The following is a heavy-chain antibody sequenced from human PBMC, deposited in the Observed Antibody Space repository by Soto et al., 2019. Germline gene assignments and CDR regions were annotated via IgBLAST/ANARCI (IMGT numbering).Heavy chain of an antibody. D-gene: IGHD2-15*01. V-gene: IGHV1-8*03. CDR1: GYTFTRYD. CDR2: MNANNGNT. CDR3: ARDPNYPYCSGGSCPSDY. J-gene: IGHJ4*02. Sequence: GASVKVSCKASGYTFTRYDINWVRQAPGQGVEWMGWMNANNGNTNYSQKFQGRVTITRDTSASTAYMELSSLRSEDTAVYYCARDPNYPYCSGGSCPSDYWGQGTLVTVSS.